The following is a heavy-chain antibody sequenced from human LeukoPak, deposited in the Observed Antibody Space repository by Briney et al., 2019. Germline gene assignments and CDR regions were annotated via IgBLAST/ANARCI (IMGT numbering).Heavy chain of an antibody. CDR2: INPNSGGT. Sequence: ASVKVSCKASGYTFIGYYMHWVRQAPGQGLECVGRINPNSGGTNYAQKLQGRVTMTRDTSISTAYMELSRLRSDDTGVYYCARADCSSTSCLNAFDIWGQGTMVTVSS. V-gene: IGHV1-2*05. J-gene: IGHJ3*02. D-gene: IGHD2-2*01. CDR1: GYTFIGYY. CDR3: ARADCSSTSCLNAFDI.